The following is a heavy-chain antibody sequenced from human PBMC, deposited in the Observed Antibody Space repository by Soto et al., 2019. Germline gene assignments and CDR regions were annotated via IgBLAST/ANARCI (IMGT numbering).Heavy chain of an antibody. CDR2: IDPSDSYT. CDR3: ARRSFGEYCTNGVCSYGMDV. D-gene: IGHD2-8*01. CDR1: GYSFTSYW. V-gene: IGHV5-10-1*01. Sequence: PGESLKISCKGSGYSFTSYWISWVRQMPGKGLEWMGRIDPSDSYTNYSPSFQGHVTISADKSISTAYLQWSSLKASDTAMYYCARRSFGEYCTNGVCSYGMDVWGQGTTVTVSS. J-gene: IGHJ6*02.